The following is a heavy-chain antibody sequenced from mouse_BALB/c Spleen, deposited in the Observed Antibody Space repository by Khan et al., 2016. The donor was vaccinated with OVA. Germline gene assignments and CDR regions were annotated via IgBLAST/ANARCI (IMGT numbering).Heavy chain of an antibody. J-gene: IGHJ3*01. CDR2: INTGGVYT. CDR3: ARLAYYYNSEGFAY. CDR1: GFTFSTYG. D-gene: IGHD1-1*01. Sequence: EVELVESGGDFVRPGGYLKLSCAASGFTFSTYGMSWVRQTPDKRLEWVATINTGGVYTYYPDSVKGRFTISRDNAKNTLYLQLSSLKSEDTAIYYCARLAYYYNSEGFAYWGQGTLVTVSA. V-gene: IGHV5-6*01.